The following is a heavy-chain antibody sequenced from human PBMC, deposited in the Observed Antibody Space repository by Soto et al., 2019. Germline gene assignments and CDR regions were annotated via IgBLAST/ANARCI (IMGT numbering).Heavy chain of an antibody. CDR3: ARDRTVTTTYYYYYYGMDV. Sequence: WGSLRVPWAASGFTFSSYWRHWIRQAPGKGLVWVSRINSDGSSTSYADSVKGRFTISRDNAKNTLYLQMNSLRAEDTAVYYCARDRTVTTTYYYYYYGMDVWGQGTTVTVSS. D-gene: IGHD4-17*01. CDR2: INSDGSST. V-gene: IGHV3-74*01. CDR1: GFTFSSYW. J-gene: IGHJ6*02.